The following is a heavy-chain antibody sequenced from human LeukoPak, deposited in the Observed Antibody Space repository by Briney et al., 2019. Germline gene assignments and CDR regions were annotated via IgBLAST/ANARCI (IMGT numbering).Heavy chain of an antibody. J-gene: IGHJ6*02. CDR2: INHSGST. D-gene: IGHD3-10*01. Sequence: SETLSLTCAVYGGSFSGYYWSWIRQPPGKGLEWIGEINHSGSTNYNPSLKSRVTISVDTSKNQFSLKLSSVTAADTAVYYCARGLRLWFGELSNPYYYYYGIDVWGQGTTVTVSS. CDR3: ARGLRLWFGELSNPYYYYYGIDV. CDR1: GGSFSGYY. V-gene: IGHV4-34*01.